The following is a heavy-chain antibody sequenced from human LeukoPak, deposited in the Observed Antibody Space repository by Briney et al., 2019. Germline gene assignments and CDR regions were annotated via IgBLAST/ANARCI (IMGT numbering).Heavy chain of an antibody. Sequence: GGSLRLSCAASGFTFSHYAILWARQAPGNGLERVAVISYDGGNKFYADSVKGRFTISRDNPKNTLYLQMNSLRVEDTAVYYCARDKGDHYFDYWGQGTLVTVSS. V-gene: IGHV3-30-3*01. D-gene: IGHD3-10*01. J-gene: IGHJ4*02. CDR3: ARDKGDHYFDY. CDR1: GFTFSHYA. CDR2: ISYDGGNK.